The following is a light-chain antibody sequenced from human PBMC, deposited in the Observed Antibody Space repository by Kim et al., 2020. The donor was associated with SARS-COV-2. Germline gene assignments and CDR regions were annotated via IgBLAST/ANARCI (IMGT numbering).Light chain of an antibody. CDR3: QQYKNWPLT. CDR2: GAS. CDR1: QSVSSS. V-gene: IGKV3-15*01. J-gene: IGKJ4*01. Sequence: VSPGERATLSCRASQSVSSSLAWYQQKPGQAPRLLIYGASTRATGIPARFSGSGSGTEFTLTISSLQSEDFAVYYCQQYKNWPLTFGGGTKVDIK.